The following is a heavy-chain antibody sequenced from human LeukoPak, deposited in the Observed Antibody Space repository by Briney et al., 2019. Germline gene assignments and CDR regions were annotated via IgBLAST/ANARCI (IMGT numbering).Heavy chain of an antibody. J-gene: IGHJ4*02. Sequence: GGSLRRYCAASGFTFSTYAMHWVRQAPGKGLEWVAVIWYDGSNKYYGDSVKGRLTISRDNSKNTLFLQMNSLRAEDTAVYYCARDHSSGWYSDYFEYWGPGTLVTVSS. CDR3: ARDHSSGWYSDYFEY. D-gene: IGHD6-19*01. CDR2: IWYDGSNK. CDR1: GFTFSTYA. V-gene: IGHV3-33*01.